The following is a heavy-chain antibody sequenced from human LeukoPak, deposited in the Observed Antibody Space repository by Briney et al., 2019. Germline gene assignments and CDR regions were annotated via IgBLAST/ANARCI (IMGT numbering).Heavy chain of an antibody. CDR1: GGSFSGYF. J-gene: IGHJ4*02. Sequence: PSETLSLTCAVYGGSFSGYFWAWIRQSLEKGLEWIGEITHSGDTNYNPSLKSRVTISVDTSKNQFSLNLNSVAAADTAIYYCARHRYGSDSCCFAFWGQGTLVTVSS. CDR2: ITHSGDT. V-gene: IGHV4-34*01. D-gene: IGHD3-22*01. CDR3: ARHRYGSDSCCFAF.